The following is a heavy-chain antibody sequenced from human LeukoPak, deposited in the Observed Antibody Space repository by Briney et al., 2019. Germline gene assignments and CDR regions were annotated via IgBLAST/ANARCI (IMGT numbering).Heavy chain of an antibody. Sequence: SQTLSLTCTVSGGSISSGGYYWSWIRQHPGKGLEWIGSIYYSGSTYYNPSLKSRVTISVDTSKNQFSLKLSSVTAADTAVYYCARVGKGYCSSTSCRAYFDYWGQGTLVTVSS. J-gene: IGHJ4*02. CDR2: IYYSGST. D-gene: IGHD2-2*01. CDR3: ARVGKGYCSSTSCRAYFDY. CDR1: GGSISSGGYY. V-gene: IGHV4-31*03.